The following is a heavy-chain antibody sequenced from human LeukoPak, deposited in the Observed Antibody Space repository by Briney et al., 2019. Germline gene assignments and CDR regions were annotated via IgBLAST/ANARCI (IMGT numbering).Heavy chain of an antibody. CDR2: ISYDGTNN. D-gene: IGHD3-10*01. Sequence: GGSLRLSCAASGFTFSQYPMHWVRQAPGKGLEWVAVISYDGTNNYRADSVKGRFTIARDNANNTLYLQMNSLRPEDTAVYFCASLMVRGIRDFDHWGQGTLVTVSS. CDR1: GFTFSQYP. V-gene: IGHV3-30*04. CDR3: ASLMVRGIRDFDH. J-gene: IGHJ4*02.